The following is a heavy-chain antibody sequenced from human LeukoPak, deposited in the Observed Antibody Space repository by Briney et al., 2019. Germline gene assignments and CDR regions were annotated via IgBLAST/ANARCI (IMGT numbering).Heavy chain of an antibody. CDR2: ICSSGSTI. V-gene: IGHV3-48*03. J-gene: IGHJ3*02. Sequence: GGSLRLSCAPSGFTFSSYEMNWVRQAPGEGLEWVSYICSSGSTIYYAYSVKGRFTISRENAKNSLYLQMNSLRAEDSAVYYCARGRTARAFDIWGQGTMVTVSS. CDR1: GFTFSSYE. CDR3: ARGRTARAFDI.